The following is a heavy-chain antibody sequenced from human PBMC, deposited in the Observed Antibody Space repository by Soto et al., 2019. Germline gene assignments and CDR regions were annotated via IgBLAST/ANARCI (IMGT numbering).Heavy chain of an antibody. Sequence: SQTLSLTCDISGESVSTNTATWDWIRQSPSRGLEWLGRTYYRSKWYNDYAVSVKSRITINPDTSKNQFSLQLNSVTPEDTAVYYGARVQHPFRLKFGYEDAFDFWGKGTMVT. J-gene: IGHJ3*01. CDR2: TYYRSKWYN. V-gene: IGHV6-1*01. CDR1: GESVSTNTAT. D-gene: IGHD5-12*01. CDR3: ARVQHPFRLKFGYEDAFDF.